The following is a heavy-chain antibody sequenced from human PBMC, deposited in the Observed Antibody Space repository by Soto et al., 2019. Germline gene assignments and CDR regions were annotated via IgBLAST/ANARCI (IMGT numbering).Heavy chain of an antibody. Sequence: QVQLQESGPGLVKPSQTLSLTCTVSGGSISSGDYYWSWIRQPPGKGLEWIGYIYYSGSTYYNPSLKRQVTISVDTAKNQFSLKLGSVTAADTAVYYCARGWFGELLYPLDYWGQGTLVTVSS. J-gene: IGHJ4*02. V-gene: IGHV4-30-4*01. CDR3: ARGWFGELLYPLDY. CDR1: GGSISSGDYY. D-gene: IGHD3-10*01. CDR2: IYYSGST.